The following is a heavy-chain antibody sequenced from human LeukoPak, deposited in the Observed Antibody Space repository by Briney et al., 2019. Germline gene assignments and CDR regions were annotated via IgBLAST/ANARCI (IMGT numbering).Heavy chain of an antibody. CDR1: GGTFGSYA. CDR3: ARVPSLGYYDPYYFDY. CDR2: IIPIFGTA. V-gene: IGHV1-69*13. J-gene: IGHJ4*02. D-gene: IGHD3-22*01. Sequence: ASVKVSYKASGGTFGSYAISWVRQAPGQGLEWMGGIIPIFGTANYAQKFQGRVTITADESTSTAYMELSSLRSEDTAVYYCARVPSLGYYDPYYFDYWGQGTLVTVSS.